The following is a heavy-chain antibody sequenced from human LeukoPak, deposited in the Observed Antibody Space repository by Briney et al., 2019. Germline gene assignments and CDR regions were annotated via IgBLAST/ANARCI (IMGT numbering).Heavy chain of an antibody. Sequence: ASVKVSCKASGYTFTDYYMHWVRQAPGQGLEWVGWVIPNSGGTNYAQRFQGRVTMTRDTSISTAYMELSRLRSDDTAVYYCASLGATNFDYWGQGTLVTVPS. J-gene: IGHJ4*02. CDR2: VIPNSGGT. CDR1: GYTFTDYY. V-gene: IGHV1-2*02. D-gene: IGHD1-26*01. CDR3: ASLGATNFDY.